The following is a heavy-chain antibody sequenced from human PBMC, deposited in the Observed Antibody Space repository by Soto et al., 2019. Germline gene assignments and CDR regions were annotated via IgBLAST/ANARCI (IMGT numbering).Heavy chain of an antibody. CDR1: GFTVSSNY. Sequence: EVQLVETGGGLIQPGGSLRLSCAASGFTVSSNYMSWVRQAPGKGLEWVSVIYSGGSTYYADSVRGRFTISRDYSKNTLYLQMKRLRADDAAVYYCARDPPATMHGMDFWGQGTTVTVSS. J-gene: IGHJ6*02. CDR2: IYSGGST. CDR3: ARDPPATMHGMDF. V-gene: IGHV3-53*02.